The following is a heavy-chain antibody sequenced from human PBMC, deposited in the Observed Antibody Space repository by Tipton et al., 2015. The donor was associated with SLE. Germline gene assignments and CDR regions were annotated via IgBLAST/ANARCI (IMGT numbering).Heavy chain of an antibody. CDR2: INHSGST. CDR1: GGSFSGYY. CDR3: ARDSVIAVAGTTYFDY. J-gene: IGHJ4*02. Sequence: TLSLTCAVYGGSFSGYYWSWIRQPPGKGLEWIGEINHSGSTNYNPSLKSRVTMSVDTSKNQFSLKLNSVTPEDTAVYYCARDSVIAVAGTTYFDYWGQGTLVTVSS. D-gene: IGHD6-19*01. V-gene: IGHV4-34*01.